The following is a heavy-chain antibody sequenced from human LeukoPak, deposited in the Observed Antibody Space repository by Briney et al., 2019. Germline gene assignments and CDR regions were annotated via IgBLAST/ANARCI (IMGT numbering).Heavy chain of an antibody. CDR2: IYTSGTI. D-gene: IGHD3-10*01. CDR3: ARDSGTTGEVKFDP. CDR1: GGSISSYY. J-gene: IGHJ5*02. V-gene: IGHV4-4*08. Sequence: SETLSLTCTVSGGSISSYYWSWIRQPPGKGLEWIGYIYTSGTITYNPSLKSRVTMSVDTSKNQFSLKLSSVTAADTAVYYCARDSGTTGEVKFDPWGQGTLVTVSS.